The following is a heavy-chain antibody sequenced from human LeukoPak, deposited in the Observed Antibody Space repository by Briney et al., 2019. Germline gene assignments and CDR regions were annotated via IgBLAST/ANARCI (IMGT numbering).Heavy chain of an antibody. J-gene: IGHJ4*02. Sequence: ASVKVSCKASGYTFTGYYMHWVRQAPGQGLEWMGWINPNSGGTNYAQKFQGRVTMTRNTSISTAYMEPSSLRSEDTAVYYCASGFGQSSVTNVDYWGQGTLVTVSS. D-gene: IGHD4-17*01. V-gene: IGHV1-2*02. CDR2: INPNSGGT. CDR3: ASGFGQSSVTNVDY. CDR1: GYTFTGYY.